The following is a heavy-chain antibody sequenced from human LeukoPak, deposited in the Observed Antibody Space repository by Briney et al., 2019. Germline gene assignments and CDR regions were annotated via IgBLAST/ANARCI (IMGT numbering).Heavy chain of an antibody. CDR1: GFSFSSYA. CDR3: ARGPDYDILADYFDY. V-gene: IGHV3-66*02. J-gene: IGHJ4*02. CDR2: IYSGGST. Sequence: PGGSLRLSCATSGFSFSSYAMSWVRQAPGKGLEWVSVIYSGGSTYYADSVRGRFTISRDNSKNTLFLQMNSLRPEDTAVYYCARGPDYDILADYFDYWGQGTLVTVSS. D-gene: IGHD3-9*01.